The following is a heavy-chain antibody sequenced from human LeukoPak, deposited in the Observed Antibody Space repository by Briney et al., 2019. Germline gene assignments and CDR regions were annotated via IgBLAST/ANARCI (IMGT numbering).Heavy chain of an antibody. CDR3: GRHNSLQYFDY. CDR1: GFTFSDYC. CDR2: ICHEGSNK. D-gene: IGHD4-11*01. J-gene: IGHJ4*02. V-gene: IGHV3-33*01. Sequence: RGSLSLSCAASGFTFSDYCIGWVRQTPGKGLEWVEVICHEGSNKYYADSVKGRFTIARDNSENTQFLQISSLRTEDTAVYYCGRHNSLQYFDYWGQGTLVTVSS.